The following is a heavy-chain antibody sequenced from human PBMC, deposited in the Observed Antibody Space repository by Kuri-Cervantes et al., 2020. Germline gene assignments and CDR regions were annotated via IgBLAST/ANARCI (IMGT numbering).Heavy chain of an antibody. CDR3: ARGWDFWSGYHPSKGYYMDV. D-gene: IGHD3-3*01. J-gene: IGHJ6*03. CDR1: GGSFSGYY. V-gene: IGHV4-34*01. Sequence: GSLRLSCAVYGGSFSGYYWSWIRQPPGKGLKWIGEINHSGSTNYNPSLKSRVTISVDTSKNQFSLKLSSVTAADTAVYHCARGWDFWSGYHPSKGYYMDVWGKGTTVTVSS. CDR2: INHSGST.